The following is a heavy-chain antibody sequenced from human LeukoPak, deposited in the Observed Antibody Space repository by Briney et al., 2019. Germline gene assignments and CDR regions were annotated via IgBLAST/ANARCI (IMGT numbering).Heavy chain of an antibody. V-gene: IGHV3-21*01. CDR2: ISSSSSYI. CDR1: GFTFGSYS. Sequence: AGGSLRLSCAASGFTFGSYSMNWVRQAPGKGLEWVSSISSSSSYIYYADSVKGRFTISRDNAKNSLYLQMNSLRAEDTAVYYCARDDYSYYFDYWGQGTLVTVSS. D-gene: IGHD4-11*01. CDR3: ARDDYSYYFDY. J-gene: IGHJ4*02.